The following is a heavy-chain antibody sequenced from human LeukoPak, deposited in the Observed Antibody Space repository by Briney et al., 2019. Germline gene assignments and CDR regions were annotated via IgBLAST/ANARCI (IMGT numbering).Heavy chain of an antibody. V-gene: IGHV3-7*01. J-gene: IGHJ4*02. Sequence: GGSLRLSCAASGFTFSGYWMSWVRQAPGKGLEWVANIKQDGSVKYYVDSVKGRFTISRGNAKSSLYLQMSSLRAEDTAVYYCARDLGGTLTTSFFDSWGQGTLVTVSS. CDR2: IKQDGSVK. CDR3: ARDLGGTLTTSFFDS. CDR1: GFTFSGYW. D-gene: IGHD4-11*01.